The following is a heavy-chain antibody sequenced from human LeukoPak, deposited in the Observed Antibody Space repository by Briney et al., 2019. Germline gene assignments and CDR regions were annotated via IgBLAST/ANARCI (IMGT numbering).Heavy chain of an antibody. CDR1: GFTFSSYS. D-gene: IGHD2-8*01. CDR3: APSLVLGYYYGMDV. CDR2: ISGSGGST. Sequence: HPGGSLRLSCAASGFTFSSYSMNWVRQAPGKGLEWVSAISGSGGSTYYADSVKGRFTISRDNSKNTLYLQMNSLRAEDTAVYYCAPSLVLGYYYGMDVWGQGTTVTVSS. J-gene: IGHJ6*02. V-gene: IGHV3-23*01.